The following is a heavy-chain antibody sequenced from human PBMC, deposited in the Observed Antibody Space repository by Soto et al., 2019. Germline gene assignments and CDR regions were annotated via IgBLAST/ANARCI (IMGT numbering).Heavy chain of an antibody. J-gene: IGHJ4*02. Sequence: GGSLRLSCVASGFSFSNYHMNWVRQAPGKGLEWVSYITDSSDTVHYADSVRGRFTISRDNAESSLYLQMNSLRDEDTAVSFCARDFGHGYYLDYWGRGTLVTV. CDR1: GFSFSNYH. CDR3: ARDFGHGYYLDY. CDR2: ITDSSDTV. V-gene: IGHV3-48*02. D-gene: IGHD3-3*01.